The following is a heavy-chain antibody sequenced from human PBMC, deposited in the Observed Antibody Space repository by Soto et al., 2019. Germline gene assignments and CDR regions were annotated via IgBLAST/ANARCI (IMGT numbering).Heavy chain of an antibody. CDR3: ASRPPEFHYYDSSGYYEGGDY. CDR2: IYYSGST. J-gene: IGHJ4*02. V-gene: IGHV4-39*01. Sequence: QLQLQESGPGLVKPSETLSLTCTVSGGSISSSSYYWGWIRQPPGKGLEWIGSIYYSGSTYYNPSLKSRVTISVDTSKNQFPLKLSSVTAADTAVYYCASRPPEFHYYDSSGYYEGGDYWGQGTLVTVSS. D-gene: IGHD3-22*01. CDR1: GGSISSSSYY.